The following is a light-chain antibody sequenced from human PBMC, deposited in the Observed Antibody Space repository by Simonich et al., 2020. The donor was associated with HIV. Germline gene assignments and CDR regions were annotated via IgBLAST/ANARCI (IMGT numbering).Light chain of an antibody. CDR1: RSYVGGYNY. CDR3: CSYAGSSTLV. Sequence: QSALTQPASVSGSPGQSITISCTGTRSYVGGYNYVSWYQQHPGKAPKLMIYEVSKRPSVVSNRFSGSKSGNTASLTISGLQAEDEADYYCCSYAGSSTLVFGGGTKLTVL. V-gene: IGLV2-23*02. J-gene: IGLJ2*01. CDR2: EVS.